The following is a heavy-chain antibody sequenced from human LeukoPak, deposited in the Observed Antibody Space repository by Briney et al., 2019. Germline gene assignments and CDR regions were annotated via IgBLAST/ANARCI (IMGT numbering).Heavy chain of an antibody. V-gene: IGHV1-69*04. J-gene: IGHJ4*02. Sequence: SVKVSCKASGGTFSSYAISWVRQAPGQGLEWMGRIIPILGIANYAQKFQGRVTITADKSTSTAYMELSSLRSEDTAVYYCAREATGTTWSLFDYWGQGTLVTVSS. CDR1: GGTFSSYA. CDR2: IIPILGIA. CDR3: AREATGTTWSLFDY. D-gene: IGHD1-1*01.